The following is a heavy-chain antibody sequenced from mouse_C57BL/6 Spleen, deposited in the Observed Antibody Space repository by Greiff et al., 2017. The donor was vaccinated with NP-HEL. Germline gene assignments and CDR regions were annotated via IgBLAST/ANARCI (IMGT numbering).Heavy chain of an antibody. D-gene: IGHD2-4*01. CDR3: TRDFDYDDGYAMDY. V-gene: IGHV5-9-1*02. CDR1: GFTFSSYA. Sequence: EVKLVESGEGLVKPGGSLKLSCAASGFTFSSYAMSWVRQTPEKRLEWVAYISSGGDYIYYADTVKGRFTISRDNARNTLYLQMSSLKSEDTAMYYCTRDFDYDDGYAMDYWGQGTSVTVSS. J-gene: IGHJ4*01. CDR2: ISSGGDYI.